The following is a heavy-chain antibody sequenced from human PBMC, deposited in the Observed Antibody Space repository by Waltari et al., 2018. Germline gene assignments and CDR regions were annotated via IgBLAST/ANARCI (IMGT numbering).Heavy chain of an antibody. CDR1: GYAFPSYY. V-gene: IGHV1-2*02. J-gene: IGHJ4*02. D-gene: IGHD1-26*01. Sequence: QVQLVQSGAEVKKPGASVTVSCKTSGYAFPSYYMHWVRQAPGQGLEWMGWIHPNSGGTNYAQKYQGRITMTRDTSISTVYMELSRLISNDTAVYYCARSYQSGSYSDYWGQGTPVTVSS. CDR2: IHPNSGGT. CDR3: ARSYQSGSYSDY.